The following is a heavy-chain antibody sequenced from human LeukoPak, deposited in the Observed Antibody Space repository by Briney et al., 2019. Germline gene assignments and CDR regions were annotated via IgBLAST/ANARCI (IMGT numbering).Heavy chain of an antibody. D-gene: IGHD3-10*01. CDR3: ARERTMVRGVIITSLPREDNWFDP. V-gene: IGHV1-2*02. CDR1: GYTFTGYY. CDR2: INPNSGGT. Sequence: ASVTVSCKASGYTFTGYYMHWVRQAPGQGLEWMGWINPNSGGTNYAQKFQGRVTMTRDTSISTAYMELSRLRSDDTAVYYCARERTMVRGVIITSLPREDNWFDPWGQGTLVTVSS. J-gene: IGHJ5*02.